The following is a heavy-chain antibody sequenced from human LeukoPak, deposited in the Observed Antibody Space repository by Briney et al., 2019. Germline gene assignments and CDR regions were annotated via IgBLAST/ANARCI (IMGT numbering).Heavy chain of an antibody. V-gene: IGHV3-9*01. J-gene: IGHJ3*02. CDR2: ISWNSGTI. CDR3: AKSDSAGSTYAPDI. Sequence: GRSLRLSCAAFGFTFEGYAMYWVRQVPGKGLEWVSDISWNSGTIDYADSVKGRFPSSRDNAKKSLYLQMNSLRPEDTAIYYCAKSDSAGSTYAPDIWGQGTLVTVSS. CDR1: GFTFEGYA. D-gene: IGHD1-1*01.